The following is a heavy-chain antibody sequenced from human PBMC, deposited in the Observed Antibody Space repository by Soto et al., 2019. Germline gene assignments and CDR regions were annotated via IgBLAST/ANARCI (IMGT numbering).Heavy chain of an antibody. D-gene: IGHD5-18*01. CDR2: ISYDGSNK. V-gene: IGHV3-30-3*01. J-gene: IGHJ4*02. CDR3: ARGGSDSPMAPGY. CDR1: GFTFSSYA. Sequence: LRLSCAASGFTFSSYAMHWVRQAPGKGLEWVAVISYDGSNKYYADSVKGRFTISRDNSKNTLYLQMNSLRAEDTAVYYCARGGSDSPMAPGYWGQGTLVTVSS.